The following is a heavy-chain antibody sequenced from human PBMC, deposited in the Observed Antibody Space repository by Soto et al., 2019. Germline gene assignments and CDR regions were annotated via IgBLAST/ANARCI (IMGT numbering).Heavy chain of an antibody. CDR1: GFTCSAYA. J-gene: IGHJ4*02. CDR2: ISASGGST. V-gene: IGHV3-23*01. D-gene: IGHD2-15*01. Sequence: PGGSLRLSCPASGFTCSAYAMAWVRQAPGKGLASVSTISASGGSTYYADSVKGRFTVFRDNSKNTLYLQMNSLGADDTALYYCAKDLGYCSSSTCLSSPTTFDFWGQGALVTVSS. CDR3: AKDLGYCSSSTCLSSPTTFDF.